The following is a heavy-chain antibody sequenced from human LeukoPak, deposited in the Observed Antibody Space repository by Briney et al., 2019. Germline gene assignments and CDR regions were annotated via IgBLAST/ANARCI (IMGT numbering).Heavy chain of an antibody. J-gene: IGHJ3*02. CDR3: ARDLRQWLVPYDAFDI. V-gene: IGHV3-21*01. CDR1: GFTFSSYS. Sequence: GGSLRLSCAASGFTFSSYSVNWVRQAPGKGMGWVSSISSSSSYIYYADSVKGRFTISRDNAKNSLYLQMNSLSAEDTAVYYCARDLRQWLVPYDAFDIWGQGTMVTVSS. D-gene: IGHD6-19*01. CDR2: ISSSSSYI.